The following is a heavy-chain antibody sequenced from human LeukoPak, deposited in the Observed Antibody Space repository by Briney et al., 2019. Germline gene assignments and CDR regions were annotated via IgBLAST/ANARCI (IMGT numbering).Heavy chain of an antibody. CDR2: ISSSSSYI. CDR3: ARGRGYSYLDV. CDR1: GFTFSSYR. D-gene: IGHD5-18*01. V-gene: IGHV3-21*01. J-gene: IGHJ6*03. Sequence: GGSLRLSCAASGFTFSSYRMTWVRQAPGKGLEWVSSISSSSSYIYYADSVKGRFTNSRDNAKNSLYLQMNSLRAEDTAVYYCARGRGYSYLDVWGKGTTVTVSS.